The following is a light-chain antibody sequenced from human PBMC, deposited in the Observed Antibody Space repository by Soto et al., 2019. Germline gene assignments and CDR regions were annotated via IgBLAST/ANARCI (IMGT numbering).Light chain of an antibody. J-gene: IGLJ1*01. V-gene: IGLV2-14*01. Sequence: QSALTQPASVSGSPGQSITISCTGTSSDVGAYNYVSWYKQHPGKAPKLMIYEVSNRPSGVSNRFSGSKSGNTASLIISGLQAEDEADYYCSSYTSSSTPYVFGTGTKLTVL. CDR1: SSDVGAYNY. CDR3: SSYTSSSTPYV. CDR2: EVS.